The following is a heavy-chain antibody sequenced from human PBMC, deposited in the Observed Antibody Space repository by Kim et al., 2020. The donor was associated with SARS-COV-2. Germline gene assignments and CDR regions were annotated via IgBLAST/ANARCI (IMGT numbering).Heavy chain of an antibody. CDR3: TRGLYYDYVWGSYRFSYFDY. J-gene: IGHJ4*02. V-gene: IGHV4-34*01. Sequence: SETLSLTCAVYGGSFSGYYWSWIRQPPGKGLEWIGEIKHSGSTNYNPSLKSRVTISVDTSKNQFSLKLSSVTAAVTAVYYCTRGLYYDYVWGSYRFSYFDYWGQGTLVTVS. CDR2: IKHSGST. CDR1: GGSFSGYY. D-gene: IGHD3-16*02.